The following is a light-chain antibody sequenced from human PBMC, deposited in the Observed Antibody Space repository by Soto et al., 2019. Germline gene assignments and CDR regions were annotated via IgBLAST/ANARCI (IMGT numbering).Light chain of an antibody. V-gene: IGKV1-5*03. CDR3: QQYNSYPYT. CDR2: KAS. CDR1: QSISSW. Sequence: DIQMTQSPSSLSASVGDRVTITCRASQSISSWLAWYQQKPGKAPKLLIYKASSLESGVPSRFSGSGSGTEFTLTISSLQPDYFATYYCQQYNSYPYTFGQGTKLEIK. J-gene: IGKJ2*01.